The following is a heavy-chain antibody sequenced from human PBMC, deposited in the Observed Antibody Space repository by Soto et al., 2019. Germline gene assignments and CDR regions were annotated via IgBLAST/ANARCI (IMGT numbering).Heavy chain of an antibody. J-gene: IGHJ3*02. CDR2: IYYSGST. CDR1: GGSISSEDDN. Sequence: ASETLSLTCTVSGGSISSEDDNWGWLRQPPGKGLEWIGYIYYSGSTYYNPSLKSRVTISVDTSKNQFSLKLSSVTAADTAVYYCARVFSISAPDAFDIWGQGTMVTVSS. D-gene: IGHD2-21*01. CDR3: ARVFSISAPDAFDI. V-gene: IGHV4-30-4*08.